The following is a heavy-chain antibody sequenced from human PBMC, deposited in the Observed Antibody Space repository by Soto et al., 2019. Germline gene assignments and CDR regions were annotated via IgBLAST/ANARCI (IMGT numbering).Heavy chain of an antibody. CDR1: GGSLSSYY. J-gene: IGHJ4*02. CDR3: ARDQHFYGSGSYYTIFDY. V-gene: IGHV4-59*01. Sequence: QVQLQESGPGLVQPSETLSLTCTVSGGSLSSYYWTWIRQSPGKGLEWIGHIYYSGRTTYNPSLKIRITISVDTSKSQFSLRLNSVTAADTAVYYCARDQHFYGSGSYYTIFDYWGQGTLVTVSS. CDR2: IYYSGRT. D-gene: IGHD3-10*01.